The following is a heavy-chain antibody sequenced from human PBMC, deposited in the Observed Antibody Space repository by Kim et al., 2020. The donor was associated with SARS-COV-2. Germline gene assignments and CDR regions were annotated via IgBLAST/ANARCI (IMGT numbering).Heavy chain of an antibody. D-gene: IGHD6-13*01. CDR2: INAGNGNT. CDR1: GYTFTSYA. Sequence: ASVKVSCKASGYTFTSYAMHWVRQAPGQRLEWMGWINAGNGNTKYSQKFQGRVTITRDTSASTAYMELSSLRSEDTAVYYCARDLWQQLVLNYYYGMDVWGQGTTVTVSS. V-gene: IGHV1-3*01. J-gene: IGHJ6*02. CDR3: ARDLWQQLVLNYYYGMDV.